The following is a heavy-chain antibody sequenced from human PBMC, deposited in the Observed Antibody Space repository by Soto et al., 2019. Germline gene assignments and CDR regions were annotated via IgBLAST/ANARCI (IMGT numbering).Heavy chain of an antibody. CDR1: GGTFSNSA. CDR2: IMPIFRTP. V-gene: IGHV1-69*12. J-gene: IGHJ6*02. CDR3: ARDKDRLQLGGNYYYMLDV. D-gene: IGHD1-26*01. Sequence: QVQLEQSGAEVKKPGSSVKVSCKASGGTFSNSAISWVRQAPGQGLEWLGGIMPIFRTPDYAQKFQGRVTITADESTSTAYMELSGLRSDDTAVYDCARDKDRLQLGGNYYYMLDVWGQGTTVTVSS.